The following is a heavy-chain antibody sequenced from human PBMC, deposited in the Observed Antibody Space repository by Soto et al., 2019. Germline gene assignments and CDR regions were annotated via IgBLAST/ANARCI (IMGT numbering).Heavy chain of an antibody. CDR1: GFTFSSYA. CDR2: ISGSVGST. D-gene: IGHD6-13*01. V-gene: IGHV3-23*01. Sequence: GGSLRLSCAASGFTFSSYAMSWVRQAPGKGLEWVSAISGSVGSTDYADSVKGRFTISRDNSKNKLYLQMNSLRAEDTAVYYCAKGSSWSAAAGTSRYSFDYWGQGTLVTVSS. CDR3: AKGSSWSAAAGTSRYSFDY. J-gene: IGHJ4*02.